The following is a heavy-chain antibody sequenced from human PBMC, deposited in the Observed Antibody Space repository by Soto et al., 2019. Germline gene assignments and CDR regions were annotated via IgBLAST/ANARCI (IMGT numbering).Heavy chain of an antibody. CDR3: APAELS. D-gene: IGHD1-7*01. V-gene: IGHV3-74*01. J-gene: IGHJ5*02. Sequence: EVQVVESGGGLVQPGGSLRLSCAASGFPFSSSWMHWVRQSPGKGLEWVALINRDGTNTNYADSVKGRFTISRDNAKNTLYLQMNSLRAEDTGVYYCAPAELSWDQGTLVTVSS. CDR2: INRDGTNT. CDR1: GFPFSSSW.